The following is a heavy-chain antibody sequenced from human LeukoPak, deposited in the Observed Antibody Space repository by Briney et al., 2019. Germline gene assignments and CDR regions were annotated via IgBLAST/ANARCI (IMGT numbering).Heavy chain of an antibody. V-gene: IGHV3-7*04. Sequence: GGSLRLSCAASGLTFSGHWMSCLRQARGKGLEWVANIKSDGSEKYYVDSVKGRFTISRDNAKNSLYLQMNSLRPEDTAVYYCARMSRYGLDYWGQGTLVTVSS. J-gene: IGHJ4*02. CDR1: GLTFSGHW. CDR2: IKSDGSEK. CDR3: ARMSRYGLDY. D-gene: IGHD3-16*01.